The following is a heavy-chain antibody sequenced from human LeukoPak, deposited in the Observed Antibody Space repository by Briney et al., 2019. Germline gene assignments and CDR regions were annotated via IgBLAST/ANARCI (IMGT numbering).Heavy chain of an antibody. J-gene: IGHJ4*02. D-gene: IGHD1-26*01. CDR3: ARDLAIRWENAFDY. CDR2: INPNSGGT. Sequence: GASVKVSCKASGYTFTGYYMHWVRQAPGQGLEWMGWINPNSGGTNYAQKFQGRVTMTRDTSISTAYMELSRLRSDDTAVYYCARDLAIRWENAFDYWGQGTLVTVSS. CDR1: GYTFTGYY. V-gene: IGHV1-2*02.